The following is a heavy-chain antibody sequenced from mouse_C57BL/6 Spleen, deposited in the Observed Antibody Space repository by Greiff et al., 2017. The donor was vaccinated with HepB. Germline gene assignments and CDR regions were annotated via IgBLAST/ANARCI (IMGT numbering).Heavy chain of an antibody. CDR3: AREFYGGFSYAMDY. V-gene: IGHV1-81*01. J-gene: IGHJ4*01. D-gene: IGHD1-1*02. Sequence: VQGVESGAELARPGASVKLSCKASGYTFTSYGISWVKQRTGQGLEWIGEIYPRSGNTYYNEKFKGKATLTADKSSSTAYMELRSLTSEDSAVYFCAREFYGGFSYAMDYWGQGTSVTVSS. CDR1: GYTFTSYG. CDR2: IYPRSGNT.